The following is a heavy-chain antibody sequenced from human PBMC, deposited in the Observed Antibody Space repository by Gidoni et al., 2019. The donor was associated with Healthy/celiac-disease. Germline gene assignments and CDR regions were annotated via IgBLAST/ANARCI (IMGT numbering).Heavy chain of an antibody. CDR1: GSSFTSYW. V-gene: IGHV5-10-1*03. CDR2: IDPSDSYT. Sequence: EVQLVQSGAEVKKPGESLRISCKGSGSSFTSYWISWVRQMPGKGLEWMGRIDPSDSYTNYSPFFQGHVTISADKSISTAYLQWSSLKASDTAMYYCARQGSGYSNNDAFDIWGQGTMVTVSS. CDR3: ARQGSGYSNNDAFDI. J-gene: IGHJ3*02. D-gene: IGHD3-22*01.